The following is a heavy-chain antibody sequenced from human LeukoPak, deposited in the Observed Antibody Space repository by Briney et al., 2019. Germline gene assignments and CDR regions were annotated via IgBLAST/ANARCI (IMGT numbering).Heavy chain of an antibody. Sequence: GGSLRLSCAASGFTFSSYSMNWVRQAPGKGLEWVSSISSSSSYIYYADSVKGRFTISRDNSKNTLYMQMNSLRAEDTAVYYCARANTGYSSGWYGDYFDYWGQGTLVTVSS. CDR3: ARANTGYSSGWYGDYFDY. J-gene: IGHJ4*02. D-gene: IGHD6-19*01. V-gene: IGHV3-21*01. CDR1: GFTFSSYS. CDR2: ISSSSSYI.